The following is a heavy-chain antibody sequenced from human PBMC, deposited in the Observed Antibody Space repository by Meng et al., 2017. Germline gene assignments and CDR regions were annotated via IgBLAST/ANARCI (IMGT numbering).Heavy chain of an antibody. CDR2: IYHSGST. V-gene: IGHV4-4*02. D-gene: IGHD7-27*01. CDR1: GGSISSSNW. Sequence: QGPLQGPGPGLVKPSGTLSLTCAVSGGSISSSNWWSWVRQPPGKGLEWIGEIYHSGSTNYNPSLKSRVTISVDKSKNQFSLKLSSVTAADTAVYYCARIGDWGSTRYFDYWGQGTLVTVSS. J-gene: IGHJ4*02. CDR3: ARIGDWGSTRYFDY.